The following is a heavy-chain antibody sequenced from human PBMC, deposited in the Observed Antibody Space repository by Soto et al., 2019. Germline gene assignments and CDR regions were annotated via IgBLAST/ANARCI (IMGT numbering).Heavy chain of an antibody. CDR2: ISYDGSNK. CDR3: AKGYSDYYYYGMDV. V-gene: IGHV3-30*18. J-gene: IGHJ6*02. Sequence: QVPLVESGGGVVQPGRSLRLSCAASGFTFSSYGMHWVRQAPGKGLEWVAVISYDGSNKYYADSVKGRFTISRDNSKNTRYLQMNSLRAEDTAVYYCAKGYSDYYYYGMDVWGQGTTVTVSS. CDR1: GFTFSSYG. D-gene: IGHD3-16*02.